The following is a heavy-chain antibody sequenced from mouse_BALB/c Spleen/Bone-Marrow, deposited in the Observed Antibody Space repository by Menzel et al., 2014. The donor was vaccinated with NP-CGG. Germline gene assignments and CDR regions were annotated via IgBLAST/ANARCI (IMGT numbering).Heavy chain of an antibody. CDR1: GYTFTSSR. CDR3: ATGFAY. V-gene: IGHV1S130*01. CDR2: IHPNSGNT. Sequence: QVQLQQSGSVLVRPGASVKLSCKASGYTFTSSRMHWAKQRPGQGLEWIGEIHPNSGNTNYNEKFKGKATLTVDTSSSTAYVNLSSLTSENSAVYYCATGFAYWGQRTLVTVSA. J-gene: IGHJ3*01.